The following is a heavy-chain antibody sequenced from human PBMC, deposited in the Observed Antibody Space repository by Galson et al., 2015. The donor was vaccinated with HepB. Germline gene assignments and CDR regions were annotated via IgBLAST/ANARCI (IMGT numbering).Heavy chain of an antibody. CDR1: GFTFSSYS. CDR3: ARTNTTPRYYYALDV. V-gene: IGHV3-21*03. Sequence: SLRLSCAASGFTFSSYSMNWVRQAPGKGLEWVSSITERSSYIHYTDSVKGRFTISRDNAKNSPFLQLDSLRVEDTAVYYCARTNTTPRYYYALDVWGQGTTVTVSS. D-gene: IGHD1-1*01. J-gene: IGHJ6*02. CDR2: ITERSSYI.